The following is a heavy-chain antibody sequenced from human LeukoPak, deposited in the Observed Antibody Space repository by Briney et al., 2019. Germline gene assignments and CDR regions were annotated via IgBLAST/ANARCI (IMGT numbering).Heavy chain of an antibody. CDR3: ARDYGDYVTLFDY. V-gene: IGHV1-8*01. CDR2: MNPNSGNT. CDR1: GYTFTSYD. Sequence: ASVKVSCKASGYTFTSYDINWVRQATGQGLEWMGWMNPNSGNTGYAQKFQGRVTMTRNTSISTAYMELSSLRSEDTTVYYCARDYGDYVTLFDYWGQGTLVTVSS. J-gene: IGHJ4*02. D-gene: IGHD4-17*01.